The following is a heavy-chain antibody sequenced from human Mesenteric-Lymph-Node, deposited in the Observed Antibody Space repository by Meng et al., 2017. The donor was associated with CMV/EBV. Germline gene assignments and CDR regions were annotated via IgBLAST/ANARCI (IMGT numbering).Heavy chain of an antibody. CDR2: ISWNSGTT. J-gene: IGHJ4*02. V-gene: IGHV3-9*01. D-gene: IGHD3-10*01. CDR3: AKDAWGYGSGSYYNV. CDR1: GFNFEDHA. Sequence: SLKISCAASGFNFEDHAMHWVRQAPGKGLEWVAGISWNSGTTDYVESVKGRFTISRDNAKNTLYLQMDVLRPEDTAVYYCAKDAWGYGSGSYYNVWGQGTVVTVSS.